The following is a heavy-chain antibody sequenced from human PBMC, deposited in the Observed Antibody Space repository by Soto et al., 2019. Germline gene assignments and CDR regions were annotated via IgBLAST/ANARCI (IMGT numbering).Heavy chain of an antibody. Sequence: LRLSCAASGFTFSSYWMHWVRQAPGKGLVWVSRINSDGSSTSYADSVKGRFTISRDNAKNTLYLQMNSLRAEDTAVYYCARGSASLLPTDYWGQGTLVTVSS. CDR2: INSDGSST. CDR1: GFTFSSYW. J-gene: IGHJ4*02. CDR3: ARGSASLLPTDY. V-gene: IGHV3-74*01. D-gene: IGHD2-15*01.